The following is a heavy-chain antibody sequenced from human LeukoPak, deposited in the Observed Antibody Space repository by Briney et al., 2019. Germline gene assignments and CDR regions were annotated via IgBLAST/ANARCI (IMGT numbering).Heavy chain of an antibody. CDR3: ARDPTSSWETAFDI. Sequence: GGSLRLSCAASGFTFNTYTMNWVRQAPGKGLEWVSSISSGTSYIYYADSVKGRFTISRDNAKSSLYLQMNSLRAEDTAVYYCARDPTSSWETAFDIWGQRTMVTVSS. D-gene: IGHD1-26*01. J-gene: IGHJ3*02. CDR2: ISSGTSYI. CDR1: GFTFNTYT. V-gene: IGHV3-21*01.